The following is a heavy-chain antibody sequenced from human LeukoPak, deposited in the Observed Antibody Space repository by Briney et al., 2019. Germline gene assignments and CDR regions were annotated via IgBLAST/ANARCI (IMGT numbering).Heavy chain of an antibody. CDR3: AKDQVYDFWSGYYGY. D-gene: IGHD3-3*01. CDR2: ITGSGGST. CDR1: GFTFSIHG. J-gene: IGHJ4*02. Sequence: GGSLRLSCAASGFTFSIHGMNWVRQGPGKGLEWVSGITGSGGSTYYADSVKGRFTISRDNSKNTVYLQMNSLRAEDTAVYYCAKDQVYDFWSGYYGYWGQGTLVTVSS. V-gene: IGHV3-23*01.